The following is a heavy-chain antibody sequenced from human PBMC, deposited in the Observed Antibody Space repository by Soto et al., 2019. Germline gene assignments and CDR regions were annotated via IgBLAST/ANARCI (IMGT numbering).Heavy chain of an antibody. Sequence: GGSLRLSCAASGFTFSSYSMNWVRQAPGKGLEWVSYISSSSSTIYYADSVKGRFTISRDNAKNSLYLQMNSLRAEDTAVYYCATPYHPDIVVVPAATFDYWGQGTLVTVSS. CDR3: ATPYHPDIVVVPAATFDY. CDR1: GFTFSSYS. D-gene: IGHD2-2*01. J-gene: IGHJ4*02. CDR2: ISSSSSTI. V-gene: IGHV3-48*01.